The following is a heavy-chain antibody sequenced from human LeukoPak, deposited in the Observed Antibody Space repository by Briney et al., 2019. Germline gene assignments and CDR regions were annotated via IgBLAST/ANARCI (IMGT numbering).Heavy chain of an antibody. CDR1: GGTFSSYA. V-gene: IGHV1-69*06. Sequence: SVKVSCKASGGTFSSYAISWVRQAPGQGLEWMGGIIPIFGTVNYAQKFQGRVTITADKSTSTAYMELGSLRSEDTAVYYCARDYNDILTGFTIWYYYGMDVWGKGTTVTVSS. D-gene: IGHD3-9*01. CDR2: IIPIFGTV. CDR3: ARDYNDILTGFTIWYYYGMDV. J-gene: IGHJ6*04.